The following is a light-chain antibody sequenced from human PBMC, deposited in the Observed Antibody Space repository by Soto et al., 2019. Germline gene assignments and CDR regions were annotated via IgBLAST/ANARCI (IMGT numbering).Light chain of an antibody. V-gene: IGKV1-33*01. CDR3: QQYENVFT. J-gene: IGKJ5*01. CDR2: GAS. CDR1: QGLSTY. Sequence: DIQITQSPSSLSASFGYRVTITCRASQGLSTYLNWYQQKPGKAPKLLIYGASNLETGVPSRFSGSGSGTDFTFTISSLQPADIATYFCQQYENVFTFGQGTRLEIK.